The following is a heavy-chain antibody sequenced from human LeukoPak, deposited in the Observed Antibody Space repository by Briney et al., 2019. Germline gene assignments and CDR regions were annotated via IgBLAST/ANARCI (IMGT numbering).Heavy chain of an antibody. CDR2: ISWNSGNI. CDR3: ASWPGGWYGEDS. CDR1: GFTFDDYA. J-gene: IGHJ4*02. Sequence: GGSLRLSCAASGFTFDDYAMHWVRQAPGKGLEWVSGISWNSGNIGYADSVKGRFTISRDNAKNSLYLQMNSLRAEDTAVYYCASWPGGWYGEDSWGQGTLVTVSS. D-gene: IGHD6-19*01. V-gene: IGHV3-9*01.